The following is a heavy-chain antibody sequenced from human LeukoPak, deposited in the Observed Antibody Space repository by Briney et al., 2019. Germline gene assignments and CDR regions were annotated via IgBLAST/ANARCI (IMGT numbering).Heavy chain of an antibody. CDR3: ARGKYYYDSNSSYRYFDP. V-gene: IGHV4-59*01. D-gene: IGHD3-22*01. CDR2: IYYSGST. J-gene: IGHJ5*02. CDR1: GGSISSYY. Sequence: SETLSLTCTVSGGSISSYYWSWLRQPPGKGLEWIGYIYYSGSTNYNPSLKSRVTISVDTSKNQFSLKLSSVTAADTAVYYCARGKYYYDSNSSYRYFDPWGQGTLVTVSS.